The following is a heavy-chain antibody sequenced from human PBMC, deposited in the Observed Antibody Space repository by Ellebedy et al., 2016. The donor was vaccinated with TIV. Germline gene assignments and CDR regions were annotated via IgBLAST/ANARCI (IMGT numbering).Heavy chain of an antibody. Sequence: MPSETLSLTCAVYGGSFSGYYWSWIRQPPGKGLEWIGEINHSGTTQYYPSLKSRVTISVDSSKNQLSLNLSSVTAADTAVYYCAREKWSDADWGQGTLVTVSS. CDR3: AREKWSDAD. D-gene: IGHD1-26*01. V-gene: IGHV4-34*01. CDR2: INHSGTT. J-gene: IGHJ4*02. CDR1: GGSFSGYY.